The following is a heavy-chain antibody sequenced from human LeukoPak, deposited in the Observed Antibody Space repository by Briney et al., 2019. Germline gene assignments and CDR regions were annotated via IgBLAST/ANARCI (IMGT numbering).Heavy chain of an antibody. J-gene: IGHJ4*02. V-gene: IGHV4-59*08. CDR3: ARHMRERYYFDY. D-gene: IGHD3-16*01. CDR1: GGSISSYY. CDR2: IYYSGST. Sequence: SETLSLTCTVSGGSISSYYWSWIRQLPGKGLEWIGYIYYSGSTNYNPSLKSRVTISVDTSKNQFSLKLSSVTAADTAVYYCARHMRERYYFDYWGQGTLVTVSS.